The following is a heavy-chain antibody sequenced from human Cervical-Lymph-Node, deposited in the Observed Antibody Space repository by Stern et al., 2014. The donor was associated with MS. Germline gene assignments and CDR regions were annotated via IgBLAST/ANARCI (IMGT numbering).Heavy chain of an antibody. Sequence: QVQLVQSGGEVKKPGASVKVSCKGSGYTFTTFGISWVRQAPGQGLEWMGWISGYNGTTNYAQNVQDRVTVTTHTATRTAYMELRSLRSDDTAVYYCARDRGYWKDFDVTLDHWGQGTLVTVSS. CDR2: ISGYNGTT. J-gene: IGHJ4*02. CDR1: GYTFTTFG. D-gene: IGHD1-1*01. V-gene: IGHV1-18*01. CDR3: ARDRGYWKDFDVTLDH.